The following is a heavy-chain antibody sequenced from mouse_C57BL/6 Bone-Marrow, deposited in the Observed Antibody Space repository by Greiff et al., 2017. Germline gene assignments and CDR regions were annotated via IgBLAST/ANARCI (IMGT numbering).Heavy chain of an antibody. CDR3: AQGGNWVPYYYAMDY. Sequence: QVQLQQPGTELVKPGASVKLSCKASGYTFTSYWMHWVKQRPGQGLEWIGNINPSNGGTNYNEKFKSKATLTVDKSSSTAYMQLSSLTSEYSAVYYCAQGGNWVPYYYAMDYWGQGTSVTVSS. CDR2: INPSNGGT. V-gene: IGHV1-53*01. CDR1: GYTFTSYW. D-gene: IGHD4-1*01. J-gene: IGHJ4*01.